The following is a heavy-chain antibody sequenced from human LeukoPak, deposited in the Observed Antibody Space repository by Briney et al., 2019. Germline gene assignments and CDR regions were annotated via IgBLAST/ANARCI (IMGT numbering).Heavy chain of an antibody. CDR2: IYYSGST. CDR1: GGSISSYY. J-gene: IGHJ3*02. Sequence: SETLSLTCTVSGGSISSYYWSWIRQPPGKGLEWIGYIYYSGSTNYNPSLKSRVTISVDTSKNQFSLKLSSVTAADTAVYYCARVRGLADFWSGYPHEPIAHDAFDIWGQGTMVTVSS. D-gene: IGHD3-3*01. CDR3: ARVRGLADFWSGYPHEPIAHDAFDI. V-gene: IGHV4-59*01.